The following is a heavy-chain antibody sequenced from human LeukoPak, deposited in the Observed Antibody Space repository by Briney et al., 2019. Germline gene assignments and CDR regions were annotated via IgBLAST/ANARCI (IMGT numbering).Heavy chain of an antibody. J-gene: IGHJ4*02. Sequence: GSLRLSCAASGFTFSTYGMHWVRQAPGKGLEGVAFIRYDGSNKYYADSVKGRFTISRDNSKNTLFVQMSSLRAEDTAVYYCARGFGYSSSSVSYFDYWGQGTLVTVSS. CDR1: GFTFSTYG. CDR2: IRYDGSNK. CDR3: ARGFGYSSSSVSYFDY. V-gene: IGHV3-30*02. D-gene: IGHD6-6*01.